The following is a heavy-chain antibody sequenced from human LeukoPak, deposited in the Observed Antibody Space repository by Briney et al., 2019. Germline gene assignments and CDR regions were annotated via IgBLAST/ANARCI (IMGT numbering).Heavy chain of an antibody. CDR3: ARTIPIGSCSGSSCYSDF. D-gene: IGHD2-15*01. Sequence: GESLKISCKGSGYSFTTYWIGWVRQMPGKGLEWMGIIYPGDSDTRYSPSFQGQVTISADKSISTVYLQWSSLKASDTAMYYCARTIPIGSCSGSSCYSDFWGQGTLVTVSS. J-gene: IGHJ4*02. CDR1: GYSFTTYW. CDR2: IYPGDSDT. V-gene: IGHV5-51*01.